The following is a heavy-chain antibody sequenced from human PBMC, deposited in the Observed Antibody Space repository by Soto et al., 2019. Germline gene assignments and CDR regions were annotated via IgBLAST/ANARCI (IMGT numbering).Heavy chain of an antibody. Sequence: SETLSLTCTVSGGSMIAYYWNWMRQPPGKGLQWIGYTYYSGSTTYNHSPKSRVTISVDSSKNQFSLKLDSVTAADTAVYYCGRVRATAGKRYFDYWGPGTLVTVSS. CDR2: TYYSGST. CDR1: GGSMIAYY. D-gene: IGHD6-13*01. J-gene: IGHJ4*02. V-gene: IGHV4-59*01. CDR3: GRVRATAGKRYFDY.